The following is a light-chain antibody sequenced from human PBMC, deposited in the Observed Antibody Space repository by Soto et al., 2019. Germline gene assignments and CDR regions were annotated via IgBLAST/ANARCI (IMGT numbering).Light chain of an antibody. CDR1: ESLVYSDGDSY. Sequence: DVVLTRSPLSLPVTLGQPASISCRSSESLVYSDGDSYLNWFHQRPGQSPRRLIYKASNRASGVPDRFSGSGSGTDFTLKISRVEAEDVGIYYCMQATHWPLTFGQGTRLEIK. J-gene: IGKJ5*01. V-gene: IGKV2-30*01. CDR2: KAS. CDR3: MQATHWPLT.